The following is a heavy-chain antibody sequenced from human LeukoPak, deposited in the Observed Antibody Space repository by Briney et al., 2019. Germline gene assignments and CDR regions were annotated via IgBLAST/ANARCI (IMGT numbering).Heavy chain of an antibody. V-gene: IGHV4-28*03. CDR3: ARALGAAKMDV. J-gene: IGHJ6*04. CDR1: DYSISSSNW. D-gene: IGHD6-13*01. Sequence: SDTLSLTCAVSDYSISSSNWWGWIRQPPGKGLEWIGEINHSGSTNYNPSLKSRVTISVDTSKNQFSLKLSSVTAADTAVYYCARALGAAKMDVWGKGTTVTVSS. CDR2: INHSGST.